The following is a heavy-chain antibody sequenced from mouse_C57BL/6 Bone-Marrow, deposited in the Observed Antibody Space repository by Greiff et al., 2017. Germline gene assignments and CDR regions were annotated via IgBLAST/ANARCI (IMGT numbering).Heavy chain of an antibody. D-gene: IGHD2-1*01. CDR2: IYPRSGNT. V-gene: IGHV1-81*01. CDR3: EKGSYYGNSYFDY. CDR1: GYTFTSYG. J-gene: IGHJ2*01. Sequence: QVQLKESGAELARPGASVKLSCKASGYTFTSYGISWVKQRTGQGLEWIGEIYPRSGNTYYNEKFKGKATLTADKSSSTAYMELRSLTAEDSAVYFCEKGSYYGNSYFDYWGQGTTLTVSS.